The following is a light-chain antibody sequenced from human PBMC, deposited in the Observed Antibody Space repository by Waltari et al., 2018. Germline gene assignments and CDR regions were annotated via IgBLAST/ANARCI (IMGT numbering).Light chain of an antibody. V-gene: IGKV3-15*01. CDR2: SAS. Sequence: EIVMTQSPATLSVSPGERAILSCRASQSVSGYLAWYQQKPGQAPRLLIYSASTRVTGIPARFSGNGSGTEFTLTISSLQSEDFAVYHCQQYNDWLAPTFGGGTKVEI. CDR1: QSVSGY. CDR3: QQYNDWLAPT. J-gene: IGKJ4*01.